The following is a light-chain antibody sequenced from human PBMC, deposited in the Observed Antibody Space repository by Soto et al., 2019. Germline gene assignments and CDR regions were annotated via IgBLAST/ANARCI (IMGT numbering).Light chain of an antibody. Sequence: VLTHSPGTRSLSTGARATLSCRASQSVSNNYLAWYQQKPGQAPRLLIYDASTRATGIPDRFSGSASGTDFILTIIRLEPEDFAVYYCQLYGSSIPFGQGTRLEIK. J-gene: IGKJ5*01. V-gene: IGKV3-20*01. CDR3: QLYGSSIP. CDR2: DAS. CDR1: QSVSNNY.